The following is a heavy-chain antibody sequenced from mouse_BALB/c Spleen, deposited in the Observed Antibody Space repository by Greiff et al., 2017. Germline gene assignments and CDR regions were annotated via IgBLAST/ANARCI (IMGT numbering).Heavy chain of an antibody. Sequence: VMLVESGPGLVAPSQSLSITCTVSGFSLTDYGVSWIRQPPGKGLEWLGVIWGGGSTYYNSALKSRLSISKDNSKSQVFLKMNSLQTDDTAMYYCAKEGNGYDGAWFAYWGQGTLVTVSA. CDR2: IWGGGST. J-gene: IGHJ3*01. CDR3: AKEGNGYDGAWFAY. D-gene: IGHD2-2*01. V-gene: IGHV2-6-5*01. CDR1: GFSLTDYG.